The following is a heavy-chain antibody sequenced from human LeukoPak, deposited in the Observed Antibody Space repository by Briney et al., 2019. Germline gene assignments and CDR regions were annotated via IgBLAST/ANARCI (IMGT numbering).Heavy chain of an antibody. CDR2: IYHSGST. V-gene: IGHV4-4*02. Sequence: SGTLSLTCAVSGGSISSSNWWSWVRQPPGKGLEWIGEIYHSGSTNYNPSLKSRVTISVDKSKNQFSLKLSSVTAADTAVYYCAKDRRGLILEFGYYDFWSGYNFDYWGQGTLVTVSS. CDR3: AKDRRGLILEFGYYDFWSGYNFDY. CDR1: GGSISSSNW. J-gene: IGHJ4*02. D-gene: IGHD3-3*01.